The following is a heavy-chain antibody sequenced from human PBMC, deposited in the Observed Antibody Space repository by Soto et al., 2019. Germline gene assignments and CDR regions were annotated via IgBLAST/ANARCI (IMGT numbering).Heavy chain of an antibody. CDR2: IVPIFGA. V-gene: IGHV1-69*12. Sequence: QVQLVQSGAEVKKPGSSVKVSCKSSGGTFSNYGFSWVRQAPGQGLECMGVIVPIFGAEHPQKFQGRVTITEXXSXNXXFMELRGLRSEDTAVYYCARGGSDYEGSGYYQGHVWGQGTTVTVSS. D-gene: IGHD3-22*01. CDR1: GGTFSNYG. CDR3: ARGGSDYEGSGYYQGHV. J-gene: IGHJ6*02.